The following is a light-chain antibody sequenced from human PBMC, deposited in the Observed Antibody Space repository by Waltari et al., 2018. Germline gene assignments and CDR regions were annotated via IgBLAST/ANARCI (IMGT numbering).Light chain of an antibody. CDR1: GSHIGAGYD. J-gene: IGLJ3*02. Sequence: QSVLTQPPSVSGAPGQRVTISCTGSGSHIGAGYDAHWYQQLPRAAPKLLIYGSTSRPLGVPDRFFGSTSGTSAFLAITGLQAEDEADYYCQSYDTTLSVVFGGGTKLTVL. CDR2: GST. CDR3: QSYDTTLSVV. V-gene: IGLV1-40*01.